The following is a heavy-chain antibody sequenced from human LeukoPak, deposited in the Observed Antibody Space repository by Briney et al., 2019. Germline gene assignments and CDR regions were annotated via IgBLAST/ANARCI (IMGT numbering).Heavy chain of an antibody. CDR1: GGSISSGGYY. J-gene: IGHJ4*02. V-gene: IGHV4-39*07. CDR3: ARGTGTSYFDY. D-gene: IGHD1-1*01. Sequence: TSETLSLTCTVSGGSISSGGYYWSWIRQPPGKGLEWIGEINHSGSTNYNPSLKSRVTISVDTSKNQFSLKLSSVTAADTAVYYCARGTGTSYFDYWGQGTLVTVSS. CDR2: INHSGST.